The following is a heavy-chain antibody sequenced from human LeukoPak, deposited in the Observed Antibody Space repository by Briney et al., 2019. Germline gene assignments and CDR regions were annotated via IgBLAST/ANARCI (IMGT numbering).Heavy chain of an antibody. CDR2: IYYSGST. CDR1: GGSLSTYY. D-gene: IGHD3-22*01. V-gene: IGHV4-59*01. CDR3: TRNYDSSGYTTFGY. J-gene: IGHJ4*02. Sequence: SETLSLTCTVSGGSLSTYYWSWIRQPPGKRLEWIGHIYYSGSTNYNPSLTSRVTIAVDTSKNHFSLKLSSVTAADTAVYYCTRNYDSSGYTTFGYWGRGTLVTVSS.